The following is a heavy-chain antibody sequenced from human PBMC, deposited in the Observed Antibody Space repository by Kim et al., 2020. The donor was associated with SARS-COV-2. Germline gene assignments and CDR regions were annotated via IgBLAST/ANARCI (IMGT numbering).Heavy chain of an antibody. V-gene: IGHV1-18*01. CDR1: GYTFTSYG. J-gene: IGHJ5*02. D-gene: IGHD2-15*01. CDR2: ISAYNGNT. CDR3: ARVGLGLYECSGGSCASRPNWFDP. Sequence: ASVKVSCKASGYTFTSYGISWVRQAPGQGLEWMGWISAYNGNTNYAQKLQGRVTMTTDTSTSTAYMELRSLRSDDTAVYYCARVGLGLYECSGGSCASRPNWFDPWGQGTLVTVSS.